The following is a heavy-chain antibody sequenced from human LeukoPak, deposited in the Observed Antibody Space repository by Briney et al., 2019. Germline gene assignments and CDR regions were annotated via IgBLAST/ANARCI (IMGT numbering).Heavy chain of an antibody. CDR1: GGSISGFH. Sequence: PSETLSLTCSVSGGSISGFHWSWIRQTAGKGLEWIARVSTSGNTFYNPSLESRVTMSADTSGIHFSLNLTSVTAADTAVYYCARETAWPENTPMILFSYFDYWGRGILVTVSS. CDR2: VSTSGNT. CDR3: ARETAWPENTPMILFSYFDY. D-gene: IGHD3/OR15-3a*01. J-gene: IGHJ4*02. V-gene: IGHV4-4*07.